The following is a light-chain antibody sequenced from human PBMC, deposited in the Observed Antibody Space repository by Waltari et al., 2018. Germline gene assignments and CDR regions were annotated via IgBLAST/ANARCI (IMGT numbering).Light chain of an antibody. CDR3: QQYNSYSLLS. J-gene: IGKJ4*01. Sequence: DIQMTQSPSTMSASVGDSVIFSCRASQSISKWLAWYQQKPGKAPKLLSYKASTLESGVPSRFSGSGSGTEFTLTISSLQPKDFATYYCQQYNSYSLLSFGGGTKVEIK. V-gene: IGKV1-5*03. CDR1: QSISKW. CDR2: KAS.